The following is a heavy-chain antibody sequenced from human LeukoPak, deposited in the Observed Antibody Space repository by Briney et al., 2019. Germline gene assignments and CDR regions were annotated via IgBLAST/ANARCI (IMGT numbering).Heavy chain of an antibody. J-gene: IGHJ4*02. CDR2: IIPIFGTA. CDR3: ARGRPDWLSPILDY. V-gene: IGHV1-69*13. Sequence: SVKVSCKASGGTFSSYAISWVRQAPGQGLEWMGGIIPIFGTANYAQKFQGRVTITADESTSTAYMELSSLRSEDTAAYYCARGRPDWLSPILDYWGQGTLVTVSS. CDR1: GGTFSSYA. D-gene: IGHD3-9*01.